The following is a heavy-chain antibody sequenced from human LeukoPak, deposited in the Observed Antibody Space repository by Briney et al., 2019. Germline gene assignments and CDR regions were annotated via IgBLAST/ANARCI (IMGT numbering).Heavy chain of an antibody. D-gene: IGHD1-7*01. Sequence: SGGSLRLSCAASGFTFDDYAMHWVRQAPGKGLEWVSGISWNSGSIGYADSVKGRFTISRDNAKNSLYLQMNSLRAEDTAVYYCARGPYNWNYINFDYWGQGTLVTVSS. CDR1: GFTFDDYA. CDR2: ISWNSGSI. V-gene: IGHV3-9*01. CDR3: ARGPYNWNYINFDY. J-gene: IGHJ4*02.